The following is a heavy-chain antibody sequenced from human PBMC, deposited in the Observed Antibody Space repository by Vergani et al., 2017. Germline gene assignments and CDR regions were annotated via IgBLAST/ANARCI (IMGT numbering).Heavy chain of an antibody. J-gene: IGHJ4*02. V-gene: IGHV3-30-3*01. D-gene: IGHD4-17*01. Sequence: QVQLVESGGGVVQPGRSLRLSCAASGFPFSSYAMHWVRQAPGKGLEWVAVISYDGSNKYYADSVKGRFTISRDNSKNKLYLQMNSLRAEDTAVYYCARGASGDYVSSCDYWGQGTLVTVSS. CDR1: GFPFSSYA. CDR3: ARGASGDYVSSCDY. CDR2: ISYDGSNK.